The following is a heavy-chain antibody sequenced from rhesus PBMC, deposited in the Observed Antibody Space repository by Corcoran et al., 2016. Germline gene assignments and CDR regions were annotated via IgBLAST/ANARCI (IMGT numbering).Heavy chain of an antibody. V-gene: IGHV2-1*01. J-gene: IGHJ4*01. D-gene: IGHD6-25*01. CDR3: ARSTLAGHDY. CDR2: IYWNDDK. CDR1: GFSLSTSGMG. Sequence: QVTLKESGPALVKPTQTLTLTCTFSGFSLSTSGMGVGGIRQPSRKTLEWLAHIYWNDDKYYSTSLKSRLTISKETSKNQVVLTMTNMDPVDTATYYCARSTLAGHDYWGQGVLVTVSS.